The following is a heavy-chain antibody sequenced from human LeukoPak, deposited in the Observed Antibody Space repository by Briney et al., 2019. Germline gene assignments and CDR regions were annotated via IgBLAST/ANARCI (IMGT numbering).Heavy chain of an antibody. J-gene: IGHJ4*02. CDR3: ARGRYDILTGQHPFDY. CDR2: IYTSGST. Sequence: SETLSLTCTVSGGSISSGSYYWSWIRQPAGKGLEWIGRIYTSGSTNYNPSLKSRVTISVDTSKNQFSLKLSSVTAADTAVYYCARGRYDILTGQHPFDYWGQGTLVTVSS. V-gene: IGHV4-61*02. CDR1: GGSISSGSYY. D-gene: IGHD3-9*01.